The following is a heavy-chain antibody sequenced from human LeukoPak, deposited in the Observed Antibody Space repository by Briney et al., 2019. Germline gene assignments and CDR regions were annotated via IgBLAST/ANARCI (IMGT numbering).Heavy chain of an antibody. J-gene: IGHJ4*02. CDR2: IIPILGIA. CDR3: AREWAWLRPERAVWYFDY. D-gene: IGHD5-24*01. CDR1: GGTFSSYA. V-gene: IGHV1-69*04. Sequence: SVKVSCKASGGTFSSYAISWVRQAPGQGLEWMGRIIPILGIANYAQKFQGRVTITADKSTSTTYMELSSLRSEDTAVYYCAREWAWLRPERAVWYFDYWGQGTLVTVSS.